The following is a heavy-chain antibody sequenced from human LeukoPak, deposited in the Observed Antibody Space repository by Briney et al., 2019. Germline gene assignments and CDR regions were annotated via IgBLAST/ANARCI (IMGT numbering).Heavy chain of an antibody. CDR2: ISGSGAHT. Sequence: PGGSLRLSCAASGFTFDSYAMNWVRQAPGKGLEWVAAISGSGAHTYYADSVKGRFTISRDKSKNTLYLQMSSLRAEDTAIYYCARSIRGYSSGWYYFDYWGQGTLITVSS. V-gene: IGHV3-23*01. CDR1: GFTFDSYA. D-gene: IGHD6-19*01. J-gene: IGHJ4*02. CDR3: ARSIRGYSSGWYYFDY.